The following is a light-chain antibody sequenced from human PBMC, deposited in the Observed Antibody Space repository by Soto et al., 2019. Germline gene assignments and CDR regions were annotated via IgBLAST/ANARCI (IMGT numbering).Light chain of an antibody. CDR1: QNIDSY. Sequence: DIQMTQSPSSLSASIGDRVTITCRASQNIDSYLNWYQQRPGKAPKLLIHDAASLQSGVPSRFSGRGSGTDFALTINSLQPEDFSTIYCQQTYTTPWTFGQGTKVDIK. CDR2: DAA. V-gene: IGKV1-39*01. J-gene: IGKJ1*01. CDR3: QQTYTTPWT.